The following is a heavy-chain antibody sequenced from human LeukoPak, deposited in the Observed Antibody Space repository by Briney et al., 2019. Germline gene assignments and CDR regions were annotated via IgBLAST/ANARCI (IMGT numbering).Heavy chain of an antibody. V-gene: IGHV3-23*01. J-gene: IGHJ4*02. Sequence: GGSLRLSCAASGFTFSSYAVSLVRQAPGRGLEWVSAISGSGGSTYYEDSVKGRFTISRDNSKNTLYLQMNSRRAEDTAVYYCAKFSYFDWLSQPDYWGQGTLVTVSS. CDR3: AKFSYFDWLSQPDY. CDR1: GFTFSSYA. D-gene: IGHD3-9*01. CDR2: ISGSGGST.